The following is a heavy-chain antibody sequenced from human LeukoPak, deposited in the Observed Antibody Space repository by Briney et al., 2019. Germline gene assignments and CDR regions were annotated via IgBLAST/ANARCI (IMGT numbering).Heavy chain of an antibody. J-gene: IGHJ4*02. CDR1: GGTFSSYA. V-gene: IGHV1-69*06. D-gene: IGHD3-22*01. CDR2: IIPIFGTA. Sequence: SVKVSCKASGGTFSSYAISWVRQAPGQGLEWMGGIIPIFGTANYAQKFQGRVTITADKSTSTAYMELSSLRSEDTAVYYCASAGLSSGYYPSFDYWGQGTLVTVSS. CDR3: ASAGLSSGYYPSFDY.